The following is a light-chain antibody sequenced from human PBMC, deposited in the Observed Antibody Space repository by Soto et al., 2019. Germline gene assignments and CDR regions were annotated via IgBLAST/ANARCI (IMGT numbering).Light chain of an antibody. Sequence: DIQLTQSPSYLSASVRDRVTITCRASQSISRNLNWYQQKPGTAPKLLIYDASNLEAGVPSRFRGSGSGTDFTLTISCLQSEDFATYYCQQYYSYPPTFGQGTKVDIK. CDR1: QSISRN. CDR3: QQYYSYPPT. J-gene: IGKJ1*01. CDR2: DAS. V-gene: IGKV1-33*01.